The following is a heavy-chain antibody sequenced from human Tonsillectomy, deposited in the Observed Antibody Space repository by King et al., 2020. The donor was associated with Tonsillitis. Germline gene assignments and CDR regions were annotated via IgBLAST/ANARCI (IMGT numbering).Heavy chain of an antibody. D-gene: IGHD1-1*01. Sequence: VQLVESGAEVKKPGASVKVSCQASGFTFTDYHMHWVRQAPGQGLEWVGWIYPNSGDTNYAQKFQGRISLTRDTSINSLYMELTRLTSDGTALYYCVRENWYYDYWGRGTLVTVSS. CDR1: GFTFTDYH. J-gene: IGHJ4*02. CDR3: VRENWYYDY. CDR2: IYPNSGDT. V-gene: IGHV1-2*02.